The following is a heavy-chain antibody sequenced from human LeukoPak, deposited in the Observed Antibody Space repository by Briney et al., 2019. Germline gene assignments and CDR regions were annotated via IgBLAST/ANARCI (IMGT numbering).Heavy chain of an antibody. V-gene: IGHV3-53*01. CDR2: IYSGGST. D-gene: IGHD4-11*01. Sequence: PGGSLRLSCAASGFTVSSNYMSWVRRAPGRGLEWVSVIYSGGSTYYADSVKGRFTISRDNSKNTLYLQMNSLRAEDTAVYYCARTVTTYFEWRYFDYWGQGTLVTVSS. J-gene: IGHJ4*02. CDR3: ARTVTTYFEWRYFDY. CDR1: GFTVSSNY.